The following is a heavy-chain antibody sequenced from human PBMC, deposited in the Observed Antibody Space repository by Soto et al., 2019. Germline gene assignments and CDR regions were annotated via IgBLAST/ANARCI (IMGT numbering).Heavy chain of an antibody. CDR3: ASYKNQGIAAFRVADYFDY. V-gene: IGHV4-59*01. J-gene: IGHJ4*02. D-gene: IGHD6-13*01. CDR1: GGSISSYY. Sequence: QVQLQESGPGLVKPSETLSLTCTVSGGSISSYYWSWIRQPPGKGLEWIGYIYYSGSTNYNPSLKSRVTISVDTSKNQFSLKLSSVTAADTAVYYCASYKNQGIAAFRVADYFDYWGQGTLVTVSS. CDR2: IYYSGST.